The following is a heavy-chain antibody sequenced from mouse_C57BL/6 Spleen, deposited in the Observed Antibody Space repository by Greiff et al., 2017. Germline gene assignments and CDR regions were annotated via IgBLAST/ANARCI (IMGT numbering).Heavy chain of an antibody. J-gene: IGHJ4*01. CDR2: IYPGDGDT. V-gene: IGHV1-82*01. Sequence: VQLQQSGPELVKPGASVKISCKASGYAFSSSWMNWVKQRPGKGLEWIGRIYPGDGDTNYNGKFKGKATLTADKSSSTAYMQLSSLTSEDSAVYFCARSTLYSTYAMDYWGQGTSVTVSS. CDR1: GYAFSSSW. D-gene: IGHD2-5*01. CDR3: ARSTLYSTYAMDY.